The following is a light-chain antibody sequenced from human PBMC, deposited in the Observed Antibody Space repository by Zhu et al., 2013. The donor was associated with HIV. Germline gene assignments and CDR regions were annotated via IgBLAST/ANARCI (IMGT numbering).Light chain of an antibody. Sequence: DIVMTQSPDSLSVSLGERATINCKSSRSVLFSSNNKNYLAWYQQKPGQPLKLLLYWASTRDSGVPDRFSGSGSGTDFTLTISSLQLEDFATYYCQQSYSTLMYTFGQGTKLEIK. CDR1: RSVLFSSNNKNY. J-gene: IGKJ2*01. V-gene: IGKV4-1*01. CDR2: WAS. CDR3: QQSYSTLMYT.